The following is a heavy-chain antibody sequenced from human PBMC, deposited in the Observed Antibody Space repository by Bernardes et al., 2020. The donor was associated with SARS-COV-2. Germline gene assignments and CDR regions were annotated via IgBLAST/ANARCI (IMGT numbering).Heavy chain of an antibody. J-gene: IGHJ6*02. CDR2: ISWNSGSI. D-gene: IGHD3-10*01. CDR1: GFTFDDYA. CDR3: ASLLLWFGERNYYGMDV. Sequence: LRLSCAASGFTFDDYAMHWVRQAPGKGLEWVSGISWNSGSIGYADSVKGRFTISRDNAKNSLYLQMNSLRAEDTALYYCASLLLWFGERNYYGMDVWGQGTTVTVSS. V-gene: IGHV3-9*01.